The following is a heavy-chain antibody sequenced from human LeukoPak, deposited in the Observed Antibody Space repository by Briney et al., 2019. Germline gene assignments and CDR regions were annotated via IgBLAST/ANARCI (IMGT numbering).Heavy chain of an antibody. CDR2: IYTSGST. Sequence: SSETLSLTCTVSGGSIGSYYWSWIRQPAGKGLEWIGRIYTSGSTNYNPSLKSRVTMSVDTSKNQFSLKLSSVTAADTAVYYCAREIGPRQGSLFFDYWGQGTLVTVSS. CDR1: GGSIGSYY. V-gene: IGHV4-4*07. J-gene: IGHJ4*02. D-gene: IGHD1-26*01. CDR3: AREIGPRQGSLFFDY.